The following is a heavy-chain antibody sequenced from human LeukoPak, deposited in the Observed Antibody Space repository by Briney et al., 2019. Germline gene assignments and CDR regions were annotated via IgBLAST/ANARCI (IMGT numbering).Heavy chain of an antibody. V-gene: IGHV1-2*02. D-gene: IGHD2-21*01. CDR1: GYTFNAYY. CDR3: ARGLGDFDGDGHTNPFDY. CDR2: INPNSAGT. Sequence: ASVKVSCKASGYTFNAYYMHWVRQAPGQRPEWVGWINPNSAGTNYAQKFQGRVTVIRDTSISTTFMELSGLRSDDAAVYYCARGLGDFDGDGHTNPFDYWGQGTLVTVSS. J-gene: IGHJ4*02.